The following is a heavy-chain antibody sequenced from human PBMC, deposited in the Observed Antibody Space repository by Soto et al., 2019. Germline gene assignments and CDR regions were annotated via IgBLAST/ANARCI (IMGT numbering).Heavy chain of an antibody. CDR2: IIPIFGTA. J-gene: IGHJ4*02. D-gene: IGHD6-19*01. CDR3: ATGAAIAVAGSFDY. CDR1: GGTFSSYA. V-gene: IGHV1-69*13. Sequence: PVKVSCKASGGTFSSYAISWVRQAPGQGLEWMGGIIPIFGTANYAQKFQGRVTITADESTSTAYMELSSLRSEDTAVYYCATGAAIAVAGSFDYWGQGTLVTVSS.